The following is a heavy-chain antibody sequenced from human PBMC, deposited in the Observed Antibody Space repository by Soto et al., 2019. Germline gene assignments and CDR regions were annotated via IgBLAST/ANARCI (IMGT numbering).Heavy chain of an antibody. CDR1: GYRFTRYW. CDR2: IYPGDSDT. CDR3: ARTSAAGKYYYGMDV. V-gene: IGHV5-51*01. D-gene: IGHD6-13*01. J-gene: IGHJ6*02. Sequence: GESLKISGTGSGYRFTRYWIGWVRQMPGKGLEWMGIIYPGDSDTRYSPSFQGQVTISADKSISTAYLQWSSLKASDTAMYYCARTSAAGKYYYGMDVWGQGTTVTVSS.